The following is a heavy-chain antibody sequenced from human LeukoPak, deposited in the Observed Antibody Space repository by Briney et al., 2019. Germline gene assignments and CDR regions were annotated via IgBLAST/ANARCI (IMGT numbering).Heavy chain of an antibody. D-gene: IGHD1-26*01. Sequence: GGSLRLSCAASGFTFSSYAMSWVRQAPGKRLEWVSGISTSGGSTYYTDSVKGRFTISRDNSKKTLYLQMNSLRAEDTAVYYCAKDPFVFESGSYLIDYWGQGTLVTVSS. J-gene: IGHJ4*02. V-gene: IGHV3-23*01. CDR1: GFTFSSYA. CDR2: ISTSGGST. CDR3: AKDPFVFESGSYLIDY.